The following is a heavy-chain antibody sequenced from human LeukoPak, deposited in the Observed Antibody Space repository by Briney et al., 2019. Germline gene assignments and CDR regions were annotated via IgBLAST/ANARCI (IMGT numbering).Heavy chain of an antibody. J-gene: IGHJ3*02. CDR3: ARDGTGSDAFDI. CDR2: ISSSSSYI. V-gene: IGHV3-21*01. CDR1: GFTFSSYS. D-gene: IGHD1-1*01. Sequence: PGGSLRLSCAASGFTFSSYSMNWVRQAPGRGLEWVSSISSSSSYIYYADSVKGRFTISRDNAKNSLYLQKNSLRAEDTAVYYCARDGTGSDAFDIWGQGTMVTVSS.